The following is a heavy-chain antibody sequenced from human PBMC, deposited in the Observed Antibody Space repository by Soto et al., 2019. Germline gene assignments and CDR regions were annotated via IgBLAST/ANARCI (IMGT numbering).Heavy chain of an antibody. CDR2: ISSSSSSK. CDR1: GFTFSMYS. D-gene: IGHD3-10*01. J-gene: IGHJ4*02. V-gene: IGHV3-48*02. CDR3: ARDADPGGGFDY. Sequence: EVQLVASGGGLVQPGGSLRLSCAASGFTFSMYSMNWVRQAPGKGLEWVSYISSSSSSKYYADSVKGRFTISRDNAKNSLYLQMNSLRDEDTAVYYCARDADPGGGFDYWGQGTLVTVSS.